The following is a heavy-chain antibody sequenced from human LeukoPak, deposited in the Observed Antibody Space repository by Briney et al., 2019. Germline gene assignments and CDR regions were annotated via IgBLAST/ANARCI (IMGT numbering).Heavy chain of an antibody. CDR3: AKDVATVTHYFDY. D-gene: IGHD4-17*01. CDR1: GFSFSSYG. J-gene: IGHJ4*02. Sequence: PGGSLRLSCAASGFSFSSYGMHWVRQAPGKGLEWVAFIRYDGSNKYYADSVKGRFTISRDNSKNTLYLQMNSLRAEDTAVYYCAKDVATVTHYFDYWGQGTLVTVSS. CDR2: IRYDGSNK. V-gene: IGHV3-30*02.